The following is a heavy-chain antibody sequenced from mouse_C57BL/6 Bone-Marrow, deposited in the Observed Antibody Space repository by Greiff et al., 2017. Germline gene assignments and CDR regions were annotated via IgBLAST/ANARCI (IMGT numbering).Heavy chain of an antibody. J-gene: IGHJ1*03. V-gene: IGHV1-69*01. CDR1: GYTFTSYW. D-gene: IGHD2-4*01. Sequence: QVQLQQPGAELVMPGASVKLSCKASGYTFTSYWMTWVKQRPGQGLEWIGEIDPSDSYTNYNQKFKGKSTLTVDKSSSTAYMQLSSLTSEDSAVYYCAPLRGDWYFDVWGTGTTVTVSS. CDR3: APLRGDWYFDV. CDR2: IDPSDSYT.